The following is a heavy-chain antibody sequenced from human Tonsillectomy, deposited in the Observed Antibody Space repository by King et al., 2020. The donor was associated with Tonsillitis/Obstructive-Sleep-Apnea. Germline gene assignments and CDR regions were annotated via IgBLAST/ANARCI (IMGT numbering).Heavy chain of an antibody. CDR1: GGTFSSYA. D-gene: IGHD2-15*01. CDR2: IDPIVDIG. J-gene: IGHJ5*02. CDR3: ARERSGRGSDP. V-gene: IGHV1-69*04. Sequence: QLVQSGAEVKKPGSSVKVSCKASGGTFSSYAISWVRQAPGQGLEWMGRIDPIVDIGKYAQKFAQKFQDRVTITADKSTSTAYMELSSLRSEDTAVYYCARERSGRGSDPWGQGTLVTVSS.